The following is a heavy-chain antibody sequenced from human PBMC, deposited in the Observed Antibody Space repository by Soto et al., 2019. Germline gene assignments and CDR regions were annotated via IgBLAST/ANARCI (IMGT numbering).Heavy chain of an antibody. V-gene: IGHV1-3*01. D-gene: IGHD2-8*02. CDR3: TTGLPVVLEVLVAPEANYNEFDP. CDR2: INGGNGNT. J-gene: IGHJ5*02. CDR1: GYTFTTYA. Sequence: QVQLVQSGAEVKKPGASVKVSCTASGYTFTTYAIHWVRQAPGQSLEWMGWINGGNGNTKYSQKFQDRVTITRGKVARTPDMVLASLASELTAVSYCTTGLPVVLEVLVAPEANYNEFDPWGQGDLVTVSS.